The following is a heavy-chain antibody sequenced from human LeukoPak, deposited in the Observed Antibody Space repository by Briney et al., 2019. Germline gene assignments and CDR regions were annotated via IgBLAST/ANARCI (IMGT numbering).Heavy chain of an antibody. CDR3: ARGLVLSVAGIDY. J-gene: IGHJ4*02. CDR2: INHSGST. V-gene: IGHV4-34*01. CDR1: GGSFSGYY. Sequence: SETLSLTCAVYGGSFSGYYWSWIRQPPGKGLEWIGEINHSGSTNYNPSLKSRVTISVDTSKNQFSLKLSSVTAADTAVYYCARGLVLSVAGIDYWGQGTLVTVSS. D-gene: IGHD6-19*01.